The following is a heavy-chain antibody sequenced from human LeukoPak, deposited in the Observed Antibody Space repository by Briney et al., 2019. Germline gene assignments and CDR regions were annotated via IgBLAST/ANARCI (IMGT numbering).Heavy chain of an antibody. Sequence: SETLSLTCAVSGGSFSSYYWSWIRQPPGKGLEWIGYINYSGSTSYNPSLKSRVTISVDRSKNQFSLKLSSVTAADTAVYYCARTSSSPQSFYGMDVWGKGTTVTVSS. J-gene: IGHJ6*04. CDR1: GGSFSSYY. D-gene: IGHD6-13*01. CDR2: INYSGST. CDR3: ARTSSSPQSFYGMDV. V-gene: IGHV4-59*01.